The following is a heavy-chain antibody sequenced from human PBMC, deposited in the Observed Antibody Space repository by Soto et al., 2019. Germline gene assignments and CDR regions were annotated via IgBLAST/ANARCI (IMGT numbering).Heavy chain of an antibody. CDR2: IYYSGST. CDR1: GGSISGGGYY. CDR3: ARDFTDSSGPTLGMGV. Sequence: QVQLQESGPGLVKPSQTLSLTCTVSGGSISGGGYYWSWIRQHPGKGLEWLGYIYYSGSTYYNPSRKSRVTISVDTSKDQVSLKLSSVTAADPAVYYCARDFTDSSGPTLGMGVWGQGTTVTVSS. J-gene: IGHJ6*02. V-gene: IGHV4-31*03. D-gene: IGHD6-19*01.